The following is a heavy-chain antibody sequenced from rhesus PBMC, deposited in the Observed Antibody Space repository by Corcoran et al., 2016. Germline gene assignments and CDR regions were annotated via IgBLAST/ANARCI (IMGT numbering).Heavy chain of an antibody. Sequence: QLQLQESGPGLVKPSETLSVTCAVSGGSISSSYWSWIRQAPGKGLEWIGYIYGSGSSTNSNPSLKSRVTLAVDTSKNQLSLKLSSVTTADTAVYYCARGNFDYWGQGVLVTVSS. J-gene: IGHJ4*01. CDR1: GGSISSSY. V-gene: IGHV4-169*01. CDR3: ARGNFDY. CDR2: IYGSGSST.